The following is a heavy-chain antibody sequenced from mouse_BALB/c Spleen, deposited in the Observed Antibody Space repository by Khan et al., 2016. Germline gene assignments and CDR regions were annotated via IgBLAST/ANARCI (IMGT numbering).Heavy chain of an antibody. CDR3: ARSTVVARNYYAMDY. V-gene: IGHV9-2-1*01. CDR2: INTETGEP. D-gene: IGHD1-1*01. CDR1: GYTFTDYS. J-gene: IGHJ4*01. Sequence: QIQLVQSGPELKKPGETVKISCKASGYTFTDYSMHWVKQAPGKGLKWMGWINTETGEPTYADDFKGRFAFSLETSASTAYLEINNLTNEDTATYYCARSTVVARNYYAMDYWGQGTSVTVSS.